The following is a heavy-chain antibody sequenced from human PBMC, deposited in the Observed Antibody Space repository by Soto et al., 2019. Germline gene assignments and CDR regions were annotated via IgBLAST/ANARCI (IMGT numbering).Heavy chain of an antibody. J-gene: IGHJ4*02. D-gene: IGHD3-3*01. CDR2: IGGRGVST. CDR1: GFXFSNYA. V-gene: IGHV3-23*01. Sequence: GGSLRLSCAASGFXFSNYAVSWVRQAPGKGLEWVSAIGGRGVSTMYADSVKGRFTISRDNSKNILYLQMNSLRVEDTAVYYCAKRGDDFRSGYYYYFDYWGLGALVTVSS. CDR3: AKRGDDFRSGYYYYFDY.